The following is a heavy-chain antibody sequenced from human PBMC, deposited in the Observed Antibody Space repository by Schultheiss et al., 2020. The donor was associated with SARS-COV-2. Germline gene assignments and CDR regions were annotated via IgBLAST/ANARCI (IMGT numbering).Heavy chain of an antibody. Sequence: SETLSLTCAVSGGSISSSNWWSWVRQPPGKGLEWIGRINVDGRANYSPSLKSRVTLSLDTSKNQFFLNLTSVTAADTAVYYCARLHWILGIVDYWGQGIVVTVSS. V-gene: IGHV4-4*02. CDR2: INVDGRA. CDR3: ARLHWILGIVDY. J-gene: IGHJ4*02. D-gene: IGHD2-21*01. CDR1: GGSISSSNW.